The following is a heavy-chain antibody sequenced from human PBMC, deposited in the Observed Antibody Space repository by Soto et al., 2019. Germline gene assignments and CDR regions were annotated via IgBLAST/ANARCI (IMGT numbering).Heavy chain of an antibody. CDR1: GDTFGTFD. Sequence: VQLVQSGAEVKKPGSSVKVSCKTAGDTFGTFDINWMRQAPGRGLEWLGGGVPVFGTPNYAPDFQGRVTITADDSASTSFMEVLSLRSDDAAIYYCATTSRGYTAFFEFWGQGTLVTVSS. CDR2: GVPVFGTP. D-gene: IGHD5-12*01. CDR3: ATTSRGYTAFFEF. V-gene: IGHV1-69*12. J-gene: IGHJ4*02.